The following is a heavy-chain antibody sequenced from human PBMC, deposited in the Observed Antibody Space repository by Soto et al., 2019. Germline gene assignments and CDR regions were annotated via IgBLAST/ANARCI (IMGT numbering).Heavy chain of an antibody. CDR1: GFTFSSYA. J-gene: IGHJ4*02. CDR2: ISGSGGST. Sequence: RRLSCAASGFTFSSYAMSWVRQAPGKGLEWVSAISGSGGSTYYADSVKGRFTISRDNSKNTLYLQMNSLRAEDTAVYYCAKQGYSYGPADYWGQGTLVTVSS. CDR3: AKQGYSYGPADY. D-gene: IGHD5-18*01. V-gene: IGHV3-23*01.